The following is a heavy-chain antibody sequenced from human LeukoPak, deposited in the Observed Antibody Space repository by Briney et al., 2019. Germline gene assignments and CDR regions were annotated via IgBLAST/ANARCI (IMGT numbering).Heavy chain of an antibody. D-gene: IGHD6-19*01. V-gene: IGHV3-66*01. CDR3: ARDFVVAGTYGFGN. CDR2: IYSGGST. CDR1: GFTVSSDY. J-gene: IGHJ4*02. Sequence: GGSLRLSCAASGFTVSSDYMSWVRQAPGKELEWVSSIYSGGSTFYADSVKDRFTISRDNSKNTLHLQMTSLRAEDAAVYYCARDFVVAGTYGFGNWGQGTLVTVSS.